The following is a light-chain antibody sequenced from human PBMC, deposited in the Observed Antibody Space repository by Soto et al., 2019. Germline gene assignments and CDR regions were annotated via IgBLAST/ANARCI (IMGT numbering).Light chain of an antibody. CDR1: QSISSW. J-gene: IGKJ1*01. Sequence: DIQMTQSPSTLSASVGDRVTITCRASQSISSWLAWYQQKPGKAPNLLIYDASSLESGVPSRFSGSGSGTEFTLTISSLQPDDFATYYCQQYNSYSRTFGQRTKV. V-gene: IGKV1-5*01. CDR3: QQYNSYSRT. CDR2: DAS.